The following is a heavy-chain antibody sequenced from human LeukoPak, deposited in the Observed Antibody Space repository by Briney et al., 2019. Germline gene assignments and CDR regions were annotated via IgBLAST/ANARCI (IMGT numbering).Heavy chain of an antibody. CDR1: GFTFRSHA. CDR2: IRGDGATM. CDR3: AKGSD. Sequence: PGGSLRLSCAASGFTFRSHAMSWVRRAPGRGLEWVSAIRGDGATMFYADSVKGRITVSRDNSKNTLYLQFNSLRVDDTAVYYCAKGSDWGQGTLVTVSS. J-gene: IGHJ4*02. V-gene: IGHV3-23*01.